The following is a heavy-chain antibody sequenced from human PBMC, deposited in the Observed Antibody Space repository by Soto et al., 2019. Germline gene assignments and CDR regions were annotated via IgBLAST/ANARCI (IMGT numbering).Heavy chain of an antibody. V-gene: IGHV4-59*11. J-gene: IGHJ4*02. CDR2: ISYSGST. CDR3: ARGGWSLDY. Sequence: PSETLSLTCPVSGDSISTRSWSWIRQPPGKGLEWIGYISYSGSTNYNPSLKSRVTMSVDTSNNQFSLRLSSVTAADTAVYYCARGGWSLDYWGQGTPVTVSS. CDR1: GDSISTRS. D-gene: IGHD6-19*01.